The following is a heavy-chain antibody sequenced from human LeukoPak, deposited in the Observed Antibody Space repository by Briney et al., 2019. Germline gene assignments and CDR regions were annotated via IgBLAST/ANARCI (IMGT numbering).Heavy chain of an antibody. Sequence: SETLSLTCAVYGGSFSGYYWSWIRQPPGEGLEWIGEINHSGSTNYNPSLKSRVTISVDTSKNQFSLKLSSVTAADTAVYYCARGLVVVPAVLSYFDYWGQGTLVTVSS. CDR2: INHSGST. J-gene: IGHJ4*02. CDR3: ARGLVVVPAVLSYFDY. CDR1: GGSFSGYY. D-gene: IGHD2-2*01. V-gene: IGHV4-34*01.